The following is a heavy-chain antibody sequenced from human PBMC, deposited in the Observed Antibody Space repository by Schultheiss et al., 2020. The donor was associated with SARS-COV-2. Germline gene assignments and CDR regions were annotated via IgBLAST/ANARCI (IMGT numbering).Heavy chain of an antibody. CDR1: GFTFANYE. D-gene: IGHD3-10*01. Sequence: GESLKISCAASGFTFANYEMNWVRQAPGKGLEWISFISSSSATIHYADSVKGRFTISRDNSKNTLYLQMNSLRAEDTAVYYCAKVSTGYYYGSGSYCFDYWGQGTLVTVSS. J-gene: IGHJ4*02. CDR2: ISSSSATI. CDR3: AKVSTGYYYGSGSYCFDY. V-gene: IGHV3-48*03.